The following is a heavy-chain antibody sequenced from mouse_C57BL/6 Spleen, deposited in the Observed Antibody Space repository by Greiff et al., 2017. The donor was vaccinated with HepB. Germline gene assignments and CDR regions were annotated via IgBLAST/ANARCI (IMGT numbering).Heavy chain of an antibody. J-gene: IGHJ4*01. CDR1: GFSFNTYA. V-gene: IGHV10-1*01. Sequence: DVKLVESGGGLVQPKGSLKLSCAASGFSFNTYAMNWVRQAPGKGLEWVARIRSKSNNYATYYADSVKDRFTISRDDSESMLYLQMNNLKTEDTAMYYCVRQGGHAMDYWGQGTSVTVSS. CDR2: IRSKSNNYAT. CDR3: VRQGGHAMDY.